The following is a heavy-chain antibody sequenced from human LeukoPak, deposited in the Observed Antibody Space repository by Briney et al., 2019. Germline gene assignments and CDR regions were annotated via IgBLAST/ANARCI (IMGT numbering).Heavy chain of an antibody. V-gene: IGHV3-74*01. Sequence: PGGSLRLSWAASGFTFSDYWMHWVRQAPGKGLVWVSRVKSDASSTNYADSVKGRFTISRDNAKNTLYLQMNSLRVEDTAFYYCVRGMRYYDTSGYYYWGQGTLVTVSS. CDR1: GFTFSDYW. D-gene: IGHD3-22*01. J-gene: IGHJ4*02. CDR2: VKSDASST. CDR3: VRGMRYYDTSGYYY.